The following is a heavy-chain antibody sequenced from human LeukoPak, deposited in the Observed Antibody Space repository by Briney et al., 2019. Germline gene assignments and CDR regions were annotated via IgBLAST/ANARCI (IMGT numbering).Heavy chain of an antibody. CDR1: GESFSGYY. D-gene: IGHD6-19*01. Sequence: SETLSLTCAVYGESFSGYYWSWIRRPPGKGLEWIGEINRNGTTNYNPSLKSRVTMSVDTSKNQFSLKLSSVTAADTAVYYCATPGVIAVAGHDAFDIWGQGTMVTVSS. J-gene: IGHJ3*02. CDR3: ATPGVIAVAGHDAFDI. V-gene: IGHV4-34*01. CDR2: INRNGTT.